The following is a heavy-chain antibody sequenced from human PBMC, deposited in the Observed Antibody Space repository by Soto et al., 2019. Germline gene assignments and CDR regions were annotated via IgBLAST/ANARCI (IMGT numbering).Heavy chain of an antibody. Sequence: QLQLQESGSGLVKPSQTLSLTCAVSGGSISSGGYSWSWIRQPPGKGLEWIGYIYHSGSTYYNPSRKSRVTISVDRSQNQFSLKLSSVTAADTAVYYCANSPVTPHWYFDLWGRGTLVTVSS. CDR3: ANSPVTPHWYFDL. CDR1: GGSISSGGYS. V-gene: IGHV4-30-2*01. CDR2: IYHSGST. D-gene: IGHD4-17*01. J-gene: IGHJ2*01.